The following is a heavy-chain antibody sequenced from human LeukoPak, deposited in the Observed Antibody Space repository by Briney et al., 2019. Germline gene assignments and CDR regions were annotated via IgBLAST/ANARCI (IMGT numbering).Heavy chain of an antibody. J-gene: IGHJ4*02. CDR2: ISWNSGSI. V-gene: IGHV3-9*01. CDR3: AKDLRYSGSSAFDY. Sequence: SCKVSGYTLTELSMHWVRQAPGKGLEWVSGISWNSGSIGYADSVKGRFTISRDNAKNSLYLQMNSLRAEDTALYYCAKDLRYSGSSAFDYWGQGTLVTVSS. CDR1: GYTLTELS. D-gene: IGHD1-26*01.